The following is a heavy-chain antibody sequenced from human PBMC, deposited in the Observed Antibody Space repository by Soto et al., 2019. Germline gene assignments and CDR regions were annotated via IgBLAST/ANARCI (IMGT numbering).Heavy chain of an antibody. CDR3: ARPKVAEDAFDI. J-gene: IGHJ3*02. CDR2: ISYDGSNK. D-gene: IGHD6-19*01. V-gene: IGHV3-30*03. CDR1: GFTFSSYG. Sequence: QVQLVESGGGVVQPGRSLRLSCAASGFTFSSYGMHWVRQAPGKGLEWVAVISYDGSNKYYADSVKGRFTISRDNSKNTLCLQMNSLRAEDTAVYYCARPKVAEDAFDIWGQGTMVTVSS.